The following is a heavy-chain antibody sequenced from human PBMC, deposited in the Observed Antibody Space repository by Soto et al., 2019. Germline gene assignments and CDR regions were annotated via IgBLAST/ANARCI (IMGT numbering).Heavy chain of an antibody. Sequence: PSETLSLTCVVSGDSISSTHWWTWVRQTPGTGLEWIGEVYHTGSTNYNPSLKSRVTISLDKSNNQFSLNFSSVTAADTAVYYCAGLKYLHSSDYLVHWGQGTRVTVSS. J-gene: IGHJ4*02. D-gene: IGHD3-22*01. CDR1: GDSISSTHW. CDR3: AGLKYLHSSDYLVH. CDR2: VYHTGST. V-gene: IGHV4-4*02.